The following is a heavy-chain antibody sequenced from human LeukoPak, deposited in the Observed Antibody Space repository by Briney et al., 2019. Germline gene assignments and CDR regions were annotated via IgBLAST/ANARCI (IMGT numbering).Heavy chain of an antibody. Sequence: GASVKVSCKVSGYTLTELSMHWVRQAPGKGLEWMGGFDPEDGETIYAQKFQGRVTMTEGTSTDTAYMELSSLRSEDTAVYYCATEDTAMVGAYYYGMDVWGQGTTVTVSS. D-gene: IGHD5-18*01. CDR1: GYTLTELS. CDR3: ATEDTAMVGAYYYGMDV. V-gene: IGHV1-24*01. CDR2: FDPEDGET. J-gene: IGHJ6*02.